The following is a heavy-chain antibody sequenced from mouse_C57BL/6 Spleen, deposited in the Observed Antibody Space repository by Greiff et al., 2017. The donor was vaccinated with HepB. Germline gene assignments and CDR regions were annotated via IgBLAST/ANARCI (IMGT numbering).Heavy chain of an antibody. V-gene: IGHV1-69*01. J-gene: IGHJ1*03. CDR3: ARYDGYWYVDV. D-gene: IGHD2-3*01. Sequence: VQLQQPGAELVMPGASVKLSCKASGYTFTSYWMHWVKQRPGQGLEWIGEIYPSDSYTNYNQKFKGKSTLTVDKSSSTAYMQLSSLTSEDSAVYYCARYDGYWYVDVWGKGTTVTVSS. CDR2: IYPSDSYT. CDR1: GYTFTSYW.